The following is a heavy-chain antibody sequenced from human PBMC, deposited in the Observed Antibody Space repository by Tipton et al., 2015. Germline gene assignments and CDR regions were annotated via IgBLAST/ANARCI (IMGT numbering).Heavy chain of an antibody. CDR1: GFTVSSNY. CDR2: IYSGGST. D-gene: IGHD4-17*01. J-gene: IGHJ3*02. Sequence: SLRLSCAVSGFTVSSNYMSWVRQAPGKGLEWVSVIYSGGSTYYADSVKGRFTISRDNSKNTLYLQMNSLRDEDTAVYYCARFSYGDYGGFDIWGQGTMVTVSS. V-gene: IGHV3-53*01. CDR3: ARFSYGDYGGFDI.